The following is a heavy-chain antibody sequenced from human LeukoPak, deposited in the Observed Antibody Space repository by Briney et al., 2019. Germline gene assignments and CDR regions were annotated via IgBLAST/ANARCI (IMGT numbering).Heavy chain of an antibody. CDR1: RFSISDYY. J-gene: IGHJ5*02. CDR2: ISSSGDTI. D-gene: IGHD3-9*01. CDR3: VVQAGLTYYDISFDA. V-gene: IGHV3-11*01. Sequence: KPGGSLRLSCAASRFSISDYYMSWIRQAPGKGLEWVSCISSSGDTINYADSVKGRFTISRDNARNSLHLQMNSLRVEDTAVYYCVVQAGLTYYDISFDAWGQGTLVTVSS.